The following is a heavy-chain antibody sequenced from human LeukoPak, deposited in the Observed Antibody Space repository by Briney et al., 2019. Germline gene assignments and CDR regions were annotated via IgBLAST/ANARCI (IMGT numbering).Heavy chain of an antibody. D-gene: IGHD3-22*01. CDR1: GYTFTTYY. CDR2: INPSGGST. J-gene: IGHJ4*02. CDR3: ASPHYDSSGYYKGSLWY. Sequence: ASVKVSCKASGYTFTTYYLHWVRQAPGQGLEWMGIINPSGGSTSYAQKFQGRVTMTRDTCTSTVYMELSSLRSEDTAVYYCASPHYDSSGYYKGSLWYWGQGTLVTVSS. V-gene: IGHV1-46*01.